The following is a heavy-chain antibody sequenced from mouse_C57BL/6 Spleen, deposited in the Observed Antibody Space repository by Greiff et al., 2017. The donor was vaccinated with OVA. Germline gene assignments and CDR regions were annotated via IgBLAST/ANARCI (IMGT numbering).Heavy chain of an antibody. CDR2: ISSGSSTI. Sequence: EVHLVESGGGLVKPGGSLKLSCAASGFTFSDYGMHWVRQAPEKGLEWVAYISSGSSTIYYADTVKGRFTISRDNAKNTLFLQMTSLRSEDTAMYYCARDYGSSARYFDVWGTGTTVTVSS. J-gene: IGHJ1*03. V-gene: IGHV5-17*01. CDR3: ARDYGSSARYFDV. D-gene: IGHD1-1*01. CDR1: GFTFSDYG.